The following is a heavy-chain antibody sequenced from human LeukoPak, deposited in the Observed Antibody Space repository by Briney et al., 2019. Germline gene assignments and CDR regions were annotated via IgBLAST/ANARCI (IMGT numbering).Heavy chain of an antibody. Sequence: PGGSLRLSCAASGFTFSSYEMNWVRQAPGKGLEWVSYISSSGSTIYYADSVKGRFTISRDNAKNSLYLQMNSLRAEDTAVYYCAKEVYGSGSNYRWSFDHWGQGTLVTVSS. J-gene: IGHJ5*02. CDR2: ISSSGSTI. V-gene: IGHV3-48*03. CDR1: GFTFSSYE. D-gene: IGHD3-10*01. CDR3: AKEVYGSGSNYRWSFDH.